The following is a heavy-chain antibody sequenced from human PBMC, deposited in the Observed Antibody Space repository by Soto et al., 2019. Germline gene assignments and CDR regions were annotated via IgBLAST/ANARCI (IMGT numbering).Heavy chain of an antibody. J-gene: IGHJ4*02. Sequence: SETLSLTCAVYGGSFSGYYWSWIRQPPGKGLEWIGEINHSGSTNYNPSLKSRVTISVDTSKNQFSLKLSSVTAADTAVFYCASLDSGYDPPAFDYWGQGTLVTVSS. V-gene: IGHV4-34*01. CDR1: GGSFSGYY. CDR3: ASLDSGYDPPAFDY. CDR2: INHSGST. D-gene: IGHD5-12*01.